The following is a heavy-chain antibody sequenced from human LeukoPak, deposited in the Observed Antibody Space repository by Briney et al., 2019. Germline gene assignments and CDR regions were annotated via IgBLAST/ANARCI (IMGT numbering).Heavy chain of an antibody. CDR2: IYYSGST. Sequence: SETLSLTCTVSGGSISSSSYYWGWIRQPPGKGLEWIGSIYYSGSTYYNPSLKSRVTISVDKSKNKFSLKLSSVTAADTAVYYCARTTMVRGTYYMDVWGKGTTVTVSS. J-gene: IGHJ6*03. CDR1: GGSISSSSYY. CDR3: ARTTMVRGTYYMDV. V-gene: IGHV4-39*07. D-gene: IGHD3-10*01.